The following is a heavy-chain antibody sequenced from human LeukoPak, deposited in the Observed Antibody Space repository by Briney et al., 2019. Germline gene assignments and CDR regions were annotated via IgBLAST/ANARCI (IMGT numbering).Heavy chain of an antibody. D-gene: IGHD3-3*01. CDR1: GYTFTSYD. V-gene: IGHV1-8*01. CDR3: AREGPPTPRNDFWSGYSHRPYYGMDV. Sequence: ASVKVSCKASGYTFTSYDINWVRQATGQGLEWMGWMNPNSGNTGYAQKFQGRVTMTRNTSISTAYMELSSLRSEDTAVYYCAREGPPTPRNDFWSGYSHRPYYGMDVRGQGTTVTVSS. J-gene: IGHJ6*02. CDR2: MNPNSGNT.